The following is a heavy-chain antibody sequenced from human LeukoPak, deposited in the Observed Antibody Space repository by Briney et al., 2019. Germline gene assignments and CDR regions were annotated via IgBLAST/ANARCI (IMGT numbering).Heavy chain of an antibody. J-gene: IGHJ4*02. CDR1: GFTFSSYA. Sequence: GGSLRLSCAASGFTFSSYAMHWVRQAPGKGLEWVAVISYDGSNKYYADSVKGRFTISRDNSKNTLHLQMNSLRTEDTAVYFCARGGSSSSWFYYFDYWGQGTLVTVSS. CDR2: ISYDGSNK. CDR3: ARGGSSSSWFYYFDY. V-gene: IGHV3-30-3*01. D-gene: IGHD6-13*01.